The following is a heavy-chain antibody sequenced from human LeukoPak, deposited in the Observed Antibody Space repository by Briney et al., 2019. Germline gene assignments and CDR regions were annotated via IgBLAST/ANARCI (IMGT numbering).Heavy chain of an antibody. CDR3: AKGRGSGWSQVYFDY. Sequence: PGRSLRLSCAASGFTFSSYGMHWVRQAPGKGLEWVAVISYDGSNKYYADSVKGRFTISRDNSKNTLYLQMNSLRAEDTAVYYCAKGRGSGWSQVYFDYWGQGTLVTVSS. V-gene: IGHV3-30*18. J-gene: IGHJ4*02. D-gene: IGHD6-19*01. CDR2: ISYDGSNK. CDR1: GFTFSSYG.